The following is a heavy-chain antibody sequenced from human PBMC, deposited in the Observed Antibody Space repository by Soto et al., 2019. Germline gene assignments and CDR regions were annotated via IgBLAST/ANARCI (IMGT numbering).Heavy chain of an antibody. CDR2: ISGRGGSP. Sequence: GGSLKLSCAASGFIFSNYAMSWVRQAPGKGLEWVSGISGRGGSPNYADSVKGRFTISRDNSKNTLFLQMNSLRAEDTAVYYCAKDRATVTTLDSAEIFDYWGQGTLVTVSS. D-gene: IGHD4-17*01. CDR3: AKDRATVTTLDSAEIFDY. CDR1: GFIFSNYA. J-gene: IGHJ4*02. V-gene: IGHV3-23*01.